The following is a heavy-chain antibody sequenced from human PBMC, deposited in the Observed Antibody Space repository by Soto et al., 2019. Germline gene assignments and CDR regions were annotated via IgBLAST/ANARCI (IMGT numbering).Heavy chain of an antibody. CDR2: ISSTTNYI. V-gene: IGHV3-21*01. J-gene: IGHJ4*02. CDR1: GFTFSRYS. Sequence: LRLSCAASGFTFSRYSMNWVRQAPGKGLEWVSSISSTTNYIYYADSMKGRFTVSRDNAMNSVYLEMNSLSAEDTAVYYCARESEDLTSNFDYWGQGTLVTVSS. CDR3: ARESEDLTSNFDY.